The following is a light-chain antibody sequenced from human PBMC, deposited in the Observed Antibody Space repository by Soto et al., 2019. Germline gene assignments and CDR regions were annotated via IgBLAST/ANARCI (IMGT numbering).Light chain of an antibody. Sequence: DIQMTQSPFTLSASVGDRVTITCRASQSINIWLAWYQQKPGKAPKVLIYDASSLKSGVPSRFSGSGSGTEFTLTISSLQPDDFATYYCQQYKSYSWTFGQGTKVDIK. CDR2: DAS. V-gene: IGKV1-5*01. J-gene: IGKJ1*01. CDR3: QQYKSYSWT. CDR1: QSINIW.